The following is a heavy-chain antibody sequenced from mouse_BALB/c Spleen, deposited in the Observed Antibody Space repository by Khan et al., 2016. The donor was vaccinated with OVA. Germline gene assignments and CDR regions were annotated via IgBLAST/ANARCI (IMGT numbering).Heavy chain of an antibody. CDR2: IWSDGST. D-gene: IGHD2-10*01. Sequence: VQLQESGPGLVAPSQSLSITCSISGFSLTNYGVHWVRQPPGKGLEWLVVIWSDGSTTYNSALKSRLSISKDNSKCQVFLKMNSLQTDDTAMYYCARQPYYHYYIMDYWGQGTSVTVSS. J-gene: IGHJ4*01. CDR3: ARQPYYHYYIMDY. CDR1: GFSLTNYG. V-gene: IGHV2-6-1*01.